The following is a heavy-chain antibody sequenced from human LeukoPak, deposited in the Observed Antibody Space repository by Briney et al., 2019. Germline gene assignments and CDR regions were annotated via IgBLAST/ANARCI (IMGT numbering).Heavy chain of an antibody. D-gene: IGHD1-14*01. J-gene: IGHJ6*02. CDR2: INPSGGST. Sequence: ASVKVSCKASGYTFTSYYMHWVRQAPGQGLEWMGIINPSGGSTSYAQKFQGRVTMTRDTSTSTVYMELSSLRSEDTAVYYCARDITTYNLLENYYYYYGMAVWGQGTTVTVSS. V-gene: IGHV1-46*01. CDR1: GYTFTSYY. CDR3: ARDITTYNLLENYYYYYGMAV.